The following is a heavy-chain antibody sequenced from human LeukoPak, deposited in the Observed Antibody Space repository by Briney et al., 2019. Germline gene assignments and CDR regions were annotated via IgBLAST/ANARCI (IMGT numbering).Heavy chain of an antibody. Sequence: PGGPLRLSCAASGFTFSNYNMNWVRRAPGKGLEWVADITLSSTTKYYADSVKGRFTISRDNAKNSLYLHMSSLRAEDTAVYYCAREPTYSSSWYTSCDSWGQGTLVTVSS. CDR3: AREPTYSSSWYTSCDS. CDR1: GFTFSNYN. J-gene: IGHJ5*01. V-gene: IGHV3-48*01. D-gene: IGHD6-13*01. CDR2: ITLSSTTK.